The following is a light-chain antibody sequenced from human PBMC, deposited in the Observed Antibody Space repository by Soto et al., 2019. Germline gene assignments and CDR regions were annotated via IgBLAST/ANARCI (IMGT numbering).Light chain of an antibody. CDR3: QQYKSYPPT. V-gene: IGKV1-5*03. Sequence: DIQMTQSPSTLSASVGDRVTITCRASESISSWLAWHQQKPGKAPKVLISKASSLDTGVPSRLSGSGSGTEFTLTISSRQPYESATYYCQQYKSYPPTCGQGTKVEIK. CDR2: KAS. J-gene: IGKJ1*01. CDR1: ESISSW.